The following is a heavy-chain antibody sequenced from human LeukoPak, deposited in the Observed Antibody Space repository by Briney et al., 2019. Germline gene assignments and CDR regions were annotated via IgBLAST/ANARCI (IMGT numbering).Heavy chain of an antibody. J-gene: IGHJ6*03. CDR2: ISGSGGST. D-gene: IGHD3-9*01. V-gene: IGHV3-23*01. CDR1: GFTFSSYA. Sequence: GGSLRLSCAASGFTFSSYAMSWVRQAPGKGLEWVSAISGSGGSTYYADSVKGRFAISRDNSKNTLYLQMNSLRAEDTAVYYCAKGEPDYDILTGYALNNYYYYMDVWGKGTTVTVSS. CDR3: AKGEPDYDILTGYALNNYYYYMDV.